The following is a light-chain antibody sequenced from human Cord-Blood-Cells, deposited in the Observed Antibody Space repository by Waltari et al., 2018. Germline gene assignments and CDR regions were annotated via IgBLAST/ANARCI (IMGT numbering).Light chain of an antibody. Sequence: EIVMTQSPATLSVSPGERATRSCRASQSVSSNLAWYQQKPDQAPRLLIYGASTRATGIPARFSGSGSGTEFTLTISSLQSEDFAVYYCQQYNNWPTFGQGTKVEIK. J-gene: IGKJ1*01. V-gene: IGKV3-15*01. CDR1: QSVSSN. CDR2: GAS. CDR3: QQYNNWPT.